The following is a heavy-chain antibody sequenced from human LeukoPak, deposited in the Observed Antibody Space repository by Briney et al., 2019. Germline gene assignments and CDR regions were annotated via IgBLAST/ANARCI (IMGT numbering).Heavy chain of an antibody. CDR2: ISGSGGST. Sequence: GGSLRLSCAASGFTFSSYAMSWVRQAPGKGLEWVSAISGSGGSTYYADSVKGRFTISRDNSKNTLYLQMNSLRAEDTAVYYCARGGYCSSTSCYEGAFDNWFDPWGQGTLVTVSS. D-gene: IGHD2-2*01. J-gene: IGHJ5*02. CDR1: GFTFSSYA. V-gene: IGHV3-23*01. CDR3: ARGGYCSSTSCYEGAFDNWFDP.